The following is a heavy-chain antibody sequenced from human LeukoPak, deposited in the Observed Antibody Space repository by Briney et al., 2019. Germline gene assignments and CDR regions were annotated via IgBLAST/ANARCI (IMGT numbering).Heavy chain of an antibody. J-gene: IGHJ6*03. Sequence: GGSLRLSCAASGFTFSSYGMNWVRQAPGKGLEWVAFIRYDGSNKYYADSVKGRFAISRDNSKNTLYLQMNSLRAEDTAVYYCAKLSGTYDSSGFYPYFYYMDVWGKGTTVTISS. CDR2: IRYDGSNK. CDR1: GFTFSSYG. V-gene: IGHV3-30*02. D-gene: IGHD3-22*01. CDR3: AKLSGTYDSSGFYPYFYYMDV.